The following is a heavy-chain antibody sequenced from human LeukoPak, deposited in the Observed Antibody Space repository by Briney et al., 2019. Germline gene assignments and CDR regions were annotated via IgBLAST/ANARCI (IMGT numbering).Heavy chain of an antibody. Sequence: ASVKVSCKASGYTFTSYYLHGVRQAPGQGLVWMGIINPSGGSTSYAQKFQGRVTMTRDTSTRTVYMEVSSLRSEDTAVYYCARQGGYSRAIGMGYWGQGTLVTVSS. CDR2: INPSGGST. D-gene: IGHD6-13*01. CDR3: ARQGGYSRAIGMGY. V-gene: IGHV1-46*01. J-gene: IGHJ4*02. CDR1: GYTFTSYY.